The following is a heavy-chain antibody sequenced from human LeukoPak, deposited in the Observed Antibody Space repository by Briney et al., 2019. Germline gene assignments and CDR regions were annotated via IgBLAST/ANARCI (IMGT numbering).Heavy chain of an antibody. D-gene: IGHD2-21*01. V-gene: IGHV3-21*01. CDR1: GFTFSSYS. J-gene: IGHJ4*02. CDR3: ARDGAYCGGDCYPYYFDY. Sequence: GGSLRLSCAASGFTFSSYSMNWVRQAPGKGPEWVSSISSSSSYIYYADSVKGRFTISRDNAKNSLYLQMNSLRAEDTAVYYCARDGAYCGGDCYPYYFDYWGQGTLVTVSS. CDR2: ISSSSSYI.